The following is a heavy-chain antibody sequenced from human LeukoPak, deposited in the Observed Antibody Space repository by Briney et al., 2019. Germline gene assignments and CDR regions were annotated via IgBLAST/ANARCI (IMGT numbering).Heavy chain of an antibody. CDR3: ASSDYDFWSGTFDY. J-gene: IGHJ4*02. D-gene: IGHD3-3*01. V-gene: IGHV3-23*01. Sequence: GGSLRLSCAASGFTFSSFAMSWVRQAPEKGLEWVSAISGSGRSTYYADSVKGRFTISRDNSKNTLYLQMNSLRAEDTAVYYCASSDYDFWSGTFDYWGQGTLVTVSS. CDR1: GFTFSSFA. CDR2: ISGSGRST.